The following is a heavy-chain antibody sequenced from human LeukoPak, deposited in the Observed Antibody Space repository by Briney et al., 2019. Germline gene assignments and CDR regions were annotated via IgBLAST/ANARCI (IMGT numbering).Heavy chain of an antibody. Sequence: GGSLRLSCAASGFTFSSYSMNWVRQAPGKGLEWVSSISSSSSYIYYADSVKGRFTISRDNAKNSLYLQMNSLRADDTAVYYCARFLSYYYDSSGSTFDYWGQGTLVTVSS. CDR3: ARFLSYYYDSSGSTFDY. CDR2: ISSSSSYI. J-gene: IGHJ4*02. CDR1: GFTFSSYS. V-gene: IGHV3-21*01. D-gene: IGHD3-22*01.